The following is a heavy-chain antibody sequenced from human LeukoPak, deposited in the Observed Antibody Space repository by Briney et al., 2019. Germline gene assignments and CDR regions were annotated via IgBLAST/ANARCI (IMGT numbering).Heavy chain of an antibody. V-gene: IGHV3-30*02. Sequence: AGGSLRLSCAASGFTFSNYDIHWVRQAPGKGLEWVAFMWSDGSNRYYADSVKGRFTISRDNSKNTLYLQMNSLRAEDTAVYYCAKDGSGVVVAAHLWGQGTLVTVSS. CDR3: AKDGSGVVVAAHL. CDR1: GFTFSNYD. CDR2: MWSDGSNR. J-gene: IGHJ4*02. D-gene: IGHD2-15*01.